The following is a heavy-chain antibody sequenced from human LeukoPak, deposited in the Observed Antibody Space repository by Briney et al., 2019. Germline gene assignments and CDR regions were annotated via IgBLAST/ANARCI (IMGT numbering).Heavy chain of an antibody. D-gene: IGHD3-22*01. CDR1: GYTFTSYG. J-gene: IGHJ3*02. Sequence: ASVKVSCKASGYTFTSYGISWVRQAPGQGLEWMGWISTYNGNTNYAQKLQGRVTMTTDTSTSTAYMELRSLGSDDTAVSYCARERQKFYYDSSGYPNAFDIWGQGTMVTVSS. CDR2: ISTYNGNT. V-gene: IGHV1-18*01. CDR3: ARERQKFYYDSSGYPNAFDI.